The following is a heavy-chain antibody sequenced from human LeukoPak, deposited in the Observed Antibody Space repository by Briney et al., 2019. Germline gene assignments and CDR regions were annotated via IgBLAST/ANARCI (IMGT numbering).Heavy chain of an antibody. D-gene: IGHD6-13*01. J-gene: IGHJ4*02. CDR1: GFTFSSYT. CDR2: ISYDGSNK. V-gene: IGHV3-30*18. Sequence: GGSLRLSCVASGFTFSSYTMHWVRQAPGKGLEWVAVISYDGSNKYYADSVKGRFTISRDNSKNTLYLQMNSLRAEDTAVYYCAKDRSVAAAGPWDYWGQGTLVTVSS. CDR3: AKDRSVAAAGPWDY.